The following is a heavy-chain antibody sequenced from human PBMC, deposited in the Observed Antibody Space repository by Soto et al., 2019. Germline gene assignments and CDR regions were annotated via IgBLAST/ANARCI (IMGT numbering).Heavy chain of an antibody. J-gene: IGHJ4*02. CDR3: ARWGSGSPR. CDR2: IIPILGIA. CDR1: GGTFSCYT. V-gene: IGHV1-69*02. D-gene: IGHD6-19*01. Sequence: QVQLVQSGAEVKKPGSSVKVSCKASGGTFSCYTISWVRQAPGQGLEWMGRIIPILGIANYAQKFQGRVTITADKSTSTAYMERSSLRYEDTAVYYCARWGSGSPRWGQGTLVTVSS.